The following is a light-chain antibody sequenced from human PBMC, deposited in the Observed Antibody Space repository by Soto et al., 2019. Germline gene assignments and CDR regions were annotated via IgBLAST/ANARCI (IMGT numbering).Light chain of an antibody. CDR2: GAS. J-gene: IGKJ2*01. CDR1: QSVSSSY. Sequence: EIVLTQSPGTLSLSPGERATLSCRASQSVSSSYLAWYQQKPGQAPRLLIYGASSRATGIPDRFSGSGSGTDFTLTISRLEPEDFAVYYCQQYGSSPVTFGQGTKLVIK. V-gene: IGKV3-20*01. CDR3: QQYGSSPVT.